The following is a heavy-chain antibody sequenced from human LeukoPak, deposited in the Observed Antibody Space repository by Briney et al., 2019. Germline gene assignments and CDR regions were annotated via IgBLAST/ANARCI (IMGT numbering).Heavy chain of an antibody. CDR1: GYTFTGYY. D-gene: IGHD3-3*01. J-gene: IGHJ6*03. V-gene: IGHV1-2*06. CDR3: ARDAVRHDFSPHYYYYYMDA. Sequence: GASVKVSCKASGYTFTGYYMHWVRQAPGQGLEWMGRINPNSGGTNYAQKFQGRVTMTRDTSISTAYMELSRLRSDDTAVYYCARDAVRHDFSPHYYYYYMDAWGKGTTVTVSS. CDR2: INPNSGGT.